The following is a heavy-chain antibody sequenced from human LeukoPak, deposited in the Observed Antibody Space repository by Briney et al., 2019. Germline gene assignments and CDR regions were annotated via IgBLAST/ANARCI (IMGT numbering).Heavy chain of an antibody. V-gene: IGHV3-7*01. J-gene: IGHJ4*02. D-gene: IGHD3-10*01. CDR3: ARGRRGLYFDY. Sequence: PGGSLRLSCAASRFTFSSYWMSWVRQAPGKGLEWVANIKQDGSEKYYVDSVKGRFTISRDNAKNSLYLQMNSLRAEDTALYYCARGRRGLYFDYWGQGTLVTVSS. CDR2: IKQDGSEK. CDR1: RFTFSSYW.